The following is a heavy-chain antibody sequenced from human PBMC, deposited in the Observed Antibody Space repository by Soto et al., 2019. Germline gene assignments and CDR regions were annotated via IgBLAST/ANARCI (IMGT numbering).Heavy chain of an antibody. CDR2: INTGNGNT. CDR1: GYTFTGNA. D-gene: IGHD3-22*01. J-gene: IGHJ4*02. V-gene: IGHV1-3*04. CDR3: GREGYDSSGYPLGY. Sequence: ASVKVSCKASGYTFTGNAMHWVRQAPGQRLEWMGWINTGNGNTKYSQKFQGRVTITRDTSATTTYMELSSLRSEDTAVYYCGREGYDSSGYPLGYWGQGTLVTVSS.